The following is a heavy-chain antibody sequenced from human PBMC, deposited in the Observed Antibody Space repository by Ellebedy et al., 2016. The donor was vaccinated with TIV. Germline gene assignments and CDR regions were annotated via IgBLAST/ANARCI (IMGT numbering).Heavy chain of an antibody. D-gene: IGHD2-2*01. V-gene: IGHV1-8*01. CDR1: GYTFTSYD. CDR2: MNPNSGNT. CDR3: ARGACSSTSCFIDY. J-gene: IGHJ4*02. Sequence: ASVKVSXXASGYTFTSYDINWVRQATGQGLEWMGWMNPNSGNTDYAQKFQGRVTMTRNTSISTAYMELSSLRSDDTAVYYCARGACSSTSCFIDYWGQGTLVTVSS.